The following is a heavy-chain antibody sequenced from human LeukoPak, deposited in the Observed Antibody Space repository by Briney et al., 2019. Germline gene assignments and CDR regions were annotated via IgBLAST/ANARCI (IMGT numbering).Heavy chain of an antibody. CDR2: ISYDGRSK. D-gene: IGHD2-21*01. CDR1: GFTFSSYG. Sequence: GGSLRLSCAASGFTFSSYGIHWVRQAPGKGLEWVALISYDGRSKYYADSMKGRFTISRDNSKNTLFLQMNSLRDEDTALHYCATDSAPDFWGQGTLVTVSS. V-gene: IGHV3-30*03. J-gene: IGHJ4*02. CDR3: ATDSAPDF.